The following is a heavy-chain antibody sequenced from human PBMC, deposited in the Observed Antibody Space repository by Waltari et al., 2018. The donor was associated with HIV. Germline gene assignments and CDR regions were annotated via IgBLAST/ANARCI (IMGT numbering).Heavy chain of an antibody. Sequence: EVQLVQSGAEVKKPGASLKISSKAFEYSFTSYWIGRVRQMPGKGLEWMGICYPADSDTVYSPSFQGQVSISAVKSISSTYLQWSSLKASDTAMYYCATSRSTYYDTGGYFDYWGQGTLVTVSS. J-gene: IGHJ4*02. D-gene: IGHD3-22*01. V-gene: IGHV5-51*03. CDR1: EYSFTSYW. CDR3: ATSRSTYYDTGGYFDY. CDR2: CYPADSDT.